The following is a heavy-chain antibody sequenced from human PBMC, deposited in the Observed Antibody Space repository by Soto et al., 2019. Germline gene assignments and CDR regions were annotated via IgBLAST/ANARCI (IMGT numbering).Heavy chain of an antibody. CDR2: IYWDDDK. CDR1: GFSLSTSGVG. J-gene: IGHJ5*02. Sequence: QITLKESGPTLVKPTQTLTLTCTFSGFSLSTSGVGVGWISQPPGKALEWLALIYWDDDKRYSPSLKSRLTITKDTSKNQVVLTMTNMDPVDTATYYCALTGYCSGDSCYSAWGQGTLVTVSS. V-gene: IGHV2-5*02. CDR3: ALTGYCSGDSCYSA. D-gene: IGHD2-15*01.